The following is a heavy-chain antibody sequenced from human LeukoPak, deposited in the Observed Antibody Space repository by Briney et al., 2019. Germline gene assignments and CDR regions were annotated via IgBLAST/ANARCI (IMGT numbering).Heavy chain of an antibody. J-gene: IGHJ4*02. CDR3: ARGYYDSSGYYLCGDY. CDR1: GGSISSYF. D-gene: IGHD3-22*01. V-gene: IGHV4-59*01. Sequence: PSETLSLTCTVSGGSISSYFWSWIRQPPGKGLEWIGYISYSGSTNYNPSLKSRVSISLDTSKKQFSLKLSSVTAADTAVYYCARGYYDSSGYYLCGDYWGQGTLVTVSS. CDR2: ISYSGST.